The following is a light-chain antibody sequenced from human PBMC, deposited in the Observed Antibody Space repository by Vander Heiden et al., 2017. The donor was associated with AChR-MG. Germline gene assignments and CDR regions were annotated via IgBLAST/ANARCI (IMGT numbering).Light chain of an antibody. J-gene: IGLJ2*01. CDR2: QDS. V-gene: IGLV3-1*01. CDR3: QAWDSSTVV. CDR1: KLGDKY. Sequence: SYELTQPPSVSVSPGQTASITCSGDKLGDKYASWYQQKPGQSPVLVIYQDSNRPSGIPERFSGSNSGNTATLTISGTQAMDEADYYCQAWDSSTVVFGGGTKLTVL.